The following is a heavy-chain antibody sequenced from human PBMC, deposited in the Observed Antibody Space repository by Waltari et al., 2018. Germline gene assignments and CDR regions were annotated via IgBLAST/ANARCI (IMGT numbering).Heavy chain of an antibody. CDR2: MNPNSGNT. J-gene: IGHJ4*02. V-gene: IGHV1-8*02. CDR1: GYTFTSYD. Sequence: QVQLVQSGAEVKKPGASVKVSCKASGYTFTSYDINWVRQATGQGLEWMGWMNPNSGNTGYAQKFQGRVTMTRNTSISTAYMELSSLRSENTAVYYCARSIAVAGMVDYWGQGTLVTVSS. D-gene: IGHD6-19*01. CDR3: ARSIAVAGMVDY.